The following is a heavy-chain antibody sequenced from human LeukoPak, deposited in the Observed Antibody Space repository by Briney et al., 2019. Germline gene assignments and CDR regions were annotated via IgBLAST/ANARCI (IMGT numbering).Heavy chain of an antibody. CDR2: IYPGDSDT. V-gene: IGHV5-51*01. Sequence: GESLKISCKGSGYSFTSYWIGWVRQMPGEGLEWMGIIYPGDSDTRYSPSFQGQVTISADKSISTAYLQWSSLKASDTAMYYCARQGYSGYDSAYYYYYMDVWGKGTTVTVSS. J-gene: IGHJ6*03. CDR3: ARQGYSGYDSAYYYYYMDV. D-gene: IGHD5-12*01. CDR1: GYSFTSYW.